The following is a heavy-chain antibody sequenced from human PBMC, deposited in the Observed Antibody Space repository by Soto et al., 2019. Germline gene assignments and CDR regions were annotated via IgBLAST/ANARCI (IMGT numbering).Heavy chain of an antibody. CDR2: INSDGSST. CDR3: ARDIRPYDSSGWA. V-gene: IGHV3-74*01. Sequence: GGSLRLSCAASGFTINTYWSHWIRPAPGKGLVWVSRINSDGSSTNYADSVKGRFTISRDNAKNSLYLQMNSLRAEDTAVYYCARDIRPYDSSGWAWGQGTLVTGSS. CDR1: GFTINTYW. D-gene: IGHD3-22*01. J-gene: IGHJ5*02.